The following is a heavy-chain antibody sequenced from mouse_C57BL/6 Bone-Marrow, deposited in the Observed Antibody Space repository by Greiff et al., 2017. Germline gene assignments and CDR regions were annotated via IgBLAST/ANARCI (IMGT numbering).Heavy chain of an antibody. CDR1: GFTFSDYG. D-gene: IGHD2-4*01. Sequence: EVKLMESGGGLVQPGRSLKLSCAASGFTFSDYGMAWVRQAPRKGPEWVAFISNLAYSIYYADTVTGRFTISRANAKNTLYLEMSSLRSEDTAMYYCARHNYDYDVGYFDVWGTGTTVIVSS. J-gene: IGHJ1*03. V-gene: IGHV5-15*01. CDR2: ISNLAYSI. CDR3: ARHNYDYDVGYFDV.